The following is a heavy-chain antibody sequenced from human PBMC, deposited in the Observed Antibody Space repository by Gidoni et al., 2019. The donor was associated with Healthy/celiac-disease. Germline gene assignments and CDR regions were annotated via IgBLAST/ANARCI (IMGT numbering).Heavy chain of an antibody. J-gene: IGHJ3*02. D-gene: IGHD6-6*01. V-gene: IGHV3-9*01. CDR1: GFAFDAYA. CDR2: ISWNSGSI. CDR3: AKDSEYSSSSPLFDAFDI. Sequence: EVQLVESGGGLVQRGRSLRLSCAASGFAFDAYAMHWVRQAPGKGLEWVSGISWNSGSIGYADSVKGRFTISRDNAKNSLYLQMNSLRAEDTALYYCAKDSEYSSSSPLFDAFDIWGQGTMVTVSS.